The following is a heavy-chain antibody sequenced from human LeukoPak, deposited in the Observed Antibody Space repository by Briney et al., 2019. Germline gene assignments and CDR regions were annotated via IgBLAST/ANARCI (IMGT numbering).Heavy chain of an antibody. V-gene: IGHV3-33*01. Sequence: GGSLRLSCVTSGFTFSNYDMHWVRQAPGEGLEWVAVIGYDGSNEYYGDSVKGRFTISRDNSKNILFLQMNSLTVEDTAIYYCASDGAHWGQGTLVTVSS. D-gene: IGHD3-10*01. CDR2: IGYDGSNE. J-gene: IGHJ4*02. CDR3: ASDGAH. CDR1: GFTFSNYD.